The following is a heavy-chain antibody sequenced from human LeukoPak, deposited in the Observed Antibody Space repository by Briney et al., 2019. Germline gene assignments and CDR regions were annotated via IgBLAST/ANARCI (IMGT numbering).Heavy chain of an antibody. CDR1: GGSISSHY. D-gene: IGHD3-10*01. CDR3: ARAGAWQIDP. V-gene: IGHV4-59*11. Sequence: SETLSLTCTVSGGSISSHYWSWIRQPPGKGLEWIGYIFYSGSTNYNPSLRSRVTISVDKSKNQFSLKLKSVTAADTAVYYCARAGAWQIDPWGQGTLVTVSS. CDR2: IFYSGST. J-gene: IGHJ5*02.